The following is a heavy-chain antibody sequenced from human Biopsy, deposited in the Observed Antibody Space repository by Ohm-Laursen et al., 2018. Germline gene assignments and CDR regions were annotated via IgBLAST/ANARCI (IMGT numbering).Heavy chain of an antibody. CDR2: IYFTGRT. Sequence: SETLSLTCTVSGGPIDSYYWSWIRQPPGQALEWIGYIYFTGRTSYNPSLKSRVTMSVNTSRKQFSLRPSSVTAADTAVCYCASAGYNPDWNFDLWGRGTRVTVSS. CDR3: ASAGYNPDWNFDL. CDR1: GGPIDSYY. V-gene: IGHV4-59*12. J-gene: IGHJ2*01. D-gene: IGHD5-24*01.